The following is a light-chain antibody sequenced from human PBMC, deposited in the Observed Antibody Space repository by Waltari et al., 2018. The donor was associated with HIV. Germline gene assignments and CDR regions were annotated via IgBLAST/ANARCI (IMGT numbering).Light chain of an antibody. J-gene: IGKJ4*01. CDR1: QSLTSN. CDR3: QQYTNWPLT. Sequence: EIVMTQSPATLSVSPGERATLSCRASQSLTSNLAWYQQKPGQAPRLLIYGESTSATGIPARFSGSGSGTEFTLTISSLQSEDFAVYYCQQYTNWPLTFGGGTKVEIK. CDR2: GES. V-gene: IGKV3-15*01.